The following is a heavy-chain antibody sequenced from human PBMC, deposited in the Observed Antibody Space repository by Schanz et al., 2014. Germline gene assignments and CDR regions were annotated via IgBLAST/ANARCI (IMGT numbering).Heavy chain of an antibody. CDR1: GGSISSGTYY. CDR2: IYTSGST. V-gene: IGHV4-61*02. CDR3: AREPLSGYNWFDP. J-gene: IGHJ5*02. Sequence: QVQLQESGPGLVKPSQTLSLTCIVSGGSISSGTYYWSWLRQPAGKGLEWIGRIYTSGSTNYNPSLKSRATISLDTSKNQSSRKLSAVTAADTAVYYCAREPLSGYNWFDPWGQGTLVTVSS. D-gene: IGHD6-25*01.